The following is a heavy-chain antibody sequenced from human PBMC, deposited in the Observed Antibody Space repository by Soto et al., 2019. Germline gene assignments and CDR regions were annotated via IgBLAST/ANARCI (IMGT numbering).Heavy chain of an antibody. D-gene: IGHD1-1*01. CDR2: ISIHNGNT. Sequence: QAQLLQSGGELKKSGASVKVSCKASGYTFNTYGISWVRQAPGQGLEWMAWISIHNGNTNFAQKFQGRVTLTTDTSTSTDNMELRSVRSDATAVYYWPSMPTVDNSHYYMDVWGKGTTVTVSS. CDR1: GYTFNTYG. V-gene: IGHV1-18*04. CDR3: PSMPTVDNSHYYMDV. J-gene: IGHJ6*03.